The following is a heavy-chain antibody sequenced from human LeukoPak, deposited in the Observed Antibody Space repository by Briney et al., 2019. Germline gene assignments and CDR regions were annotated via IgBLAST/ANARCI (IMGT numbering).Heavy chain of an antibody. CDR3: ASSSSSWYPYYFDY. V-gene: IGHV4-4*07. CDR2: IYTSGST. Sequence: SETLSLTCTVSGGSISSYYWSWIRQPAGKGLEWIGRIYTSGSTHYNPSLKSRVTMSVDTSKNQFSLKLSSVTAADTAVYYCASSSSSWYPYYFDYWGQGTLVTVSS. J-gene: IGHJ4*02. D-gene: IGHD6-13*01. CDR1: GGSISSYY.